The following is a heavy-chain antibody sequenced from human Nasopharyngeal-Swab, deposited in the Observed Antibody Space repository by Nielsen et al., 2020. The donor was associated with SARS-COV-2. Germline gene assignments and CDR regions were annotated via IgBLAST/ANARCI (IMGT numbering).Heavy chain of an antibody. CDR2: ISGSGGST. V-gene: IGHV3-23*01. CDR1: GFTFSSYS. D-gene: IGHD5-18*01. Sequence: GGSLRLSCAASGFTFSSYSMNWVRQAPGKGLEWVSAISGSGGSTYYADSVKGRFTISRDNSKNTLYLQMNSLRAEDTAVYYCAKDRDGYSYGTNAFDIWGQGTMVTVSS. J-gene: IGHJ3*02. CDR3: AKDRDGYSYGTNAFDI.